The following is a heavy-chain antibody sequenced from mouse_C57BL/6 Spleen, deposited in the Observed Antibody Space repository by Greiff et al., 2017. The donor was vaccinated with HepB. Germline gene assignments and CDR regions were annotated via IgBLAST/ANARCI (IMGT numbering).Heavy chain of an antibody. Sequence: QVQLQQPGAELVMPGASVKLSCKASGYNFTSYWMHWVKQRPGQGLEWIGEIDPSDSYTNYNQKFKGKSTLTVDKSSSTAYMQLSSLTSEDSAVYYCARGGGLPLYYFDYWGQGTTLTVSS. CDR3: ARGGGLPLYYFDY. CDR2: IDPSDSYT. D-gene: IGHD2-2*01. V-gene: IGHV1-69*01. J-gene: IGHJ2*01. CDR1: GYNFTSYW.